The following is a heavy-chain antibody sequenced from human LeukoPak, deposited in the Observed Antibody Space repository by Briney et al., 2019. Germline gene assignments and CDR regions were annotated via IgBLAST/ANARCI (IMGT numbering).Heavy chain of an antibody. Sequence: GGSLRLSCAASGFTFSSYGMHWVRQAPGKGLEWVSTISGSGGSTYYADSVKGRFTISRDNSKNTLYLQINSLRAEDTAVYYCAKTNYDFWSGYPQGNYYYMDVWGKGTTVTVSS. J-gene: IGHJ6*03. CDR1: GFTFSSYG. V-gene: IGHV3-23*01. CDR3: AKTNYDFWSGYPQGNYYYMDV. CDR2: ISGSGGST. D-gene: IGHD3-3*01.